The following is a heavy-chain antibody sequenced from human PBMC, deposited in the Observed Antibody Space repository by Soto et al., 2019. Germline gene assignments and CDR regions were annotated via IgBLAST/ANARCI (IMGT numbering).Heavy chain of an antibody. D-gene: IGHD3-9*01. V-gene: IGHV6-1*01. CDR3: ARAGSTMYRLHPHFDF. CDR1: GDSVSTNNGA. CDR2: TFYRSRWYS. Sequence: PSQTLSLTCAISGDSVSTNNGAWNWIRQSPSRGLEWLGRTFYRSRWYSDYADSVKGRININSDTSKNQFSLQLKSLTPEDTAVNYCARAGSTMYRLHPHFDFWGQGTLVTVAS. J-gene: IGHJ4*02.